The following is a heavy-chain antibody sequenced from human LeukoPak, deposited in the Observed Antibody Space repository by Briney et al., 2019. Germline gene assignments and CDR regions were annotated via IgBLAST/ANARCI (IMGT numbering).Heavy chain of an antibody. CDR3: ARGSDDAFDI. J-gene: IGHJ3*02. CDR2: INHSGST. V-gene: IGHV4-34*01. CDR1: GGSFSGYY. Sequence: SETLSLTCAVYGGSFSGYYWSWIRQPPGKGLEWIGEINHSGSTNYNPSLKSRVTISVDTSKNQFSLKLSSVTAADTAVYYCARGSDDAFDIWGQGTMVTVSS. D-gene: IGHD6-25*01.